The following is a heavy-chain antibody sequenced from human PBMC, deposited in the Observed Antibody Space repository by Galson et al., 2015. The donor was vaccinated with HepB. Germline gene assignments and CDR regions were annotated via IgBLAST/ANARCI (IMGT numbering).Heavy chain of an antibody. CDR3: ARGGGYSNYGPRRYYYYYYMDV. J-gene: IGHJ6*03. CDR2: INPSGGST. V-gene: IGHV1-46*01. D-gene: IGHD4-11*01. CDR1: GYTFTSYY. Sequence: SVKVSCKASGYTFTSYYMHWVRQAPGQGLEWMGIINPSGGSTSYAQKFQGRVTMTRDTSTSTVYMELSSLRSEDTAVYYCARGGGYSNYGPRRYYYYYYMDVWGKGTTVTVSS.